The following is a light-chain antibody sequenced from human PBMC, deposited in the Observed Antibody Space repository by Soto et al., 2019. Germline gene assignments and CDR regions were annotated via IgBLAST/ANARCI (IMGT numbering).Light chain of an antibody. CDR2: SAS. J-gene: IGKJ1*01. CDR3: QQLNRFPRT. CDR1: QDISSY. Sequence: DIQLTQSPSFLSASVGDRVTITCRASQDISSYLAWYQQRPGKVPRFLTHSASTLQSGVPSRFSATGSGTTFTLTIRSLQPEDIATYSCQQLNRFPRTFGQGTKVEV. V-gene: IGKV1-9*01.